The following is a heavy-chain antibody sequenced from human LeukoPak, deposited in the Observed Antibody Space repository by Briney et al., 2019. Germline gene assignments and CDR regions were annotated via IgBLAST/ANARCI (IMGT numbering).Heavy chain of an antibody. CDR2: IYNDGTT. CDR3: ARAPTPRGSSRY. Sequence: PSETLSLTCTVSGDSISSFYWNWFRHPPGKGLGGIGYIYNDGTTKYNPSLGSRVYMSVDTSNDNFSLKMHSVAAADTAVYYCARAPTPRGSSRYWGQGILVTVSS. J-gene: IGHJ4*02. D-gene: IGHD1-26*01. CDR1: GDSISSFY. V-gene: IGHV4-59*01.